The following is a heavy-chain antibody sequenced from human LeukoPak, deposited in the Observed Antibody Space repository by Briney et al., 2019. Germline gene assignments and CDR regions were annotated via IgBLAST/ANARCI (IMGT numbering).Heavy chain of an antibody. CDR1: GASISSGSYY. J-gene: IGHJ6*03. V-gene: IGHV4-61*02. Sequence: LSETPSLTCTVSGASISSGSYYWGWIRQPAGKGLGWIGRIYTSASTNYHPSLKSRVAISIDTSKNQFSLKLSSVPVADTAVYYCAREPADPGHLVVLAVVGCMDVWGNGTTVTVTS. CDR3: AREPADPGHLVVLAVVGCMDV. CDR2: IYTSAST. D-gene: IGHD2-21*01.